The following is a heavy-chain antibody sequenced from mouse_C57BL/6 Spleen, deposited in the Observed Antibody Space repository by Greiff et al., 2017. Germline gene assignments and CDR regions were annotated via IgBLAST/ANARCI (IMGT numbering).Heavy chain of an antibody. CDR3: AREEGYYGSFAY. CDR1: GYTFTDYY. Sequence: QVQLQQSGAELVRPGASVKLSCKASGYTFTDYYINWVKQRPGQGLEWIARIYPGSGNTYYNEKFKGKATLTAEKSSSTAYMQLSSLTSEDSAVYFCAREEGYYGSFAYWGQGTLVTVSA. D-gene: IGHD1-1*01. CDR2: IYPGSGNT. J-gene: IGHJ3*01. V-gene: IGHV1-76*01.